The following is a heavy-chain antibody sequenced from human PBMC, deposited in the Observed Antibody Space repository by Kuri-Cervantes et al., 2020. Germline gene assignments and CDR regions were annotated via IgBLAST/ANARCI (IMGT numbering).Heavy chain of an antibody. Sequence: ESLKISCTVSGGSISSYYWSWIRQPAGKGLEWIGRIYTSGSTNYNPSLKSRVTMSVDTSKNQFSLKLSSVTAADKAVYYCARALDYGDYVGGWFDPWGQGTLVTVSS. J-gene: IGHJ5*02. CDR1: GGSISSYY. V-gene: IGHV4-4*07. CDR2: IYTSGST. D-gene: IGHD4-17*01. CDR3: ARALDYGDYVGGWFDP.